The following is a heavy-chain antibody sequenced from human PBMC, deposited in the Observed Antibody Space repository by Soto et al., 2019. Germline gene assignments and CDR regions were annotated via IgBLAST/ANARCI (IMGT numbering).Heavy chain of an antibody. V-gene: IGHV1-3*01. D-gene: IGHD6-13*01. CDR1: GYTFTSYG. CDR2: INAANGDT. J-gene: IGHJ5*02. CDR3: VRRHVSATGIDWFDP. Sequence: ASVKVSCKASGYTFTSYGIHWVRRAPGQRLEWMGWINAANGDTKYSPKFQGRVTITRDTSASTAYMELSSLRSEDTAVYYCVRRHVSATGIDWFDPWGQGTLVTVSS.